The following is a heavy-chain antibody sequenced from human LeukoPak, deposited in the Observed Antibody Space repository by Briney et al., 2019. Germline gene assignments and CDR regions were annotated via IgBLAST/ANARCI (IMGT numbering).Heavy chain of an antibody. CDR2: ISSSGATI. D-gene: IGHD3-10*01. V-gene: IGHV3-48*03. J-gene: IGHJ5*02. CDR3: AREKDYYASGRYWFDP. CDR1: GFTFHNYE. Sequence: GGSLRLSCVASGFTFHNYEMNWVRQAPGKGLEWVSYISSSGATIYYADAVKGRFTISRDNAKSSLYLQMNSLRAEDTAVYYCAREKDYYASGRYWFDPWGQGTLVTVSS.